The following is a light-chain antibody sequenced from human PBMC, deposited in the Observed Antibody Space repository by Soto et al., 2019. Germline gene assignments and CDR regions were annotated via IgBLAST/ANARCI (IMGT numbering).Light chain of an antibody. V-gene: IGKV3-20*01. Sequence: EIVLTQSPGTLSLSPGERATLSCRASESVSTSYLAWYQQKPGQAPRLLIYGASGRATGIPDRFSVSASGTDFTLTISRLEPEDFAVYYCQHYGTSALFGPGTKVHIK. CDR3: QHYGTSAL. J-gene: IGKJ3*01. CDR2: GAS. CDR1: ESVSTSY.